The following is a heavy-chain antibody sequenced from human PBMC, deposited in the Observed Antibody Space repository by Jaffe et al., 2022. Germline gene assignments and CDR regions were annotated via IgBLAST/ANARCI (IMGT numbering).Heavy chain of an antibody. CDR3: ASEPVATRAVVFGNFDY. V-gene: IGHV1-69*05. J-gene: IGHJ4*02. CDR1: GGTFSSYA. CDR2: IIPIFGTA. D-gene: IGHD5-12*01. Sequence: QVQLVQSGAEVKKPGSSVKVSCKASGGTFSSYAISWVRQAPGQGLEWMGGIIPIFGTANYAQKFQGRVTITTDESTSTAYMELSSLRSEDTAVYYCASEPVATRAVVFGNFDYWGQGTLVTVSS.